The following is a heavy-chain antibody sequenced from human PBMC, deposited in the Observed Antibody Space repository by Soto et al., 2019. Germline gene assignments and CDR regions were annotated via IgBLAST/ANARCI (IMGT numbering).Heavy chain of an antibody. J-gene: IGHJ5*02. CDR1: GGSISSGGYY. CDR2: IYYSGST. D-gene: IGHD6-25*01. V-gene: IGHV4-31*03. Sequence: QVQLQESGPGLVKPSQTLSLTCTVSGGSISSGGYYWSWIRQHPGKGLEWIGYIYYSGSTYYNPSHKSRVTIQVDTSKNQFSLKLSSVPAADTAVYYCARSSPIIAAKTPVWFDPWGQGTLVTVSS. CDR3: ARSSPIIAAKTPVWFDP.